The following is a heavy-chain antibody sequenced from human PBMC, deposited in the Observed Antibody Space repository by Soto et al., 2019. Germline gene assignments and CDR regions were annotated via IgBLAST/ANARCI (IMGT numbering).Heavy chain of an antibody. D-gene: IGHD6-13*01. CDR2: ISAYNGNT. J-gene: IGHJ3*02. CDR1: GYSFTSYG. CDR3: AGSSIAAGGALDI. Sequence: QVQLVQSGAAVKKPGASVKVSCKASGYSFTSYGFSWVRQAPGQGLEWMGWISAYNGNTHYAQKLQGRVTMTTDTSTSTAYMELRSLRSDETAVYHCAGSSIAAGGALDIWGQGTMVTVSS. V-gene: IGHV1-18*04.